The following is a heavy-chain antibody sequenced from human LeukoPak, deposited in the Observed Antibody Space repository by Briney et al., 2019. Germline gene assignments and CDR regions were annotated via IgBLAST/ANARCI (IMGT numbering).Heavy chain of an antibody. Sequence: GGSLRLSCAAAGFSFRSYWMNWVRQAPGKGLEWLAIIKQDGSEKHYKGSVEGRFTISRDNAKNSLHLQMNSLRAEDTAVYYCAGGSGYLITSWGQGTLVTVSS. J-gene: IGHJ5*02. D-gene: IGHD3-9*01. CDR2: IKQDGSEK. CDR1: GFSFRSYW. CDR3: AGGSGYLITS. V-gene: IGHV3-7*01.